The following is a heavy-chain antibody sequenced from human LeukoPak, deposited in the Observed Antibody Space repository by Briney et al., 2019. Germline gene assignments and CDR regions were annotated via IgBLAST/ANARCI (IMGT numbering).Heavy chain of an antibody. CDR2: IHYSGST. D-gene: IGHD6-19*01. J-gene: IGHJ3*01. Sequence: SETLSLTCTVSGVSISSYYWSWIRQPPGKGLEWIGYIHYSGSTNYNPSLKSRVTISVDTSKNQFSLKLSSVTAADTAVYYCARVPAEYGDSSGWYRGAFDLWGQGTMVTVSS. CDR1: GVSISSYY. CDR3: ARVPAEYGDSSGWYRGAFDL. V-gene: IGHV4-59*01.